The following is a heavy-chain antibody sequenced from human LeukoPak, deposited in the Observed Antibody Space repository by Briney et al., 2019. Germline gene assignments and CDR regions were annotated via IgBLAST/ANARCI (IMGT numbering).Heavy chain of an antibody. CDR1: GGSISSYY. CDR2: IYYSGST. CDR3: ARHDPPYYGSGSSDY. Sequence: PSETLSLTCTVSGGSISSYYWSWIRQPPGKGLEWIGYIYYSGSTKYNPSLKSRVTISVDTSKNQFSLKLSSVTAADTAVYYCARHDPPYYGSGSSDYWGQGTLVTVSS. V-gene: IGHV4-59*08. D-gene: IGHD3-10*01. J-gene: IGHJ4*02.